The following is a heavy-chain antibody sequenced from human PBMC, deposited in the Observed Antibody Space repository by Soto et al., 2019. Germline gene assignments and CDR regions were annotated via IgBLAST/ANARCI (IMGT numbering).Heavy chain of an antibody. J-gene: IGHJ4*02. CDR3: ARDWLQGQWLVQVGY. D-gene: IGHD6-19*01. Sequence: PGGSLRLSCAASGFTFSSYAMSWFRQAPVKGLEWVSAISGSSGYIYYADSVKGRFTISRDNAKNSLYLQMNSLRAEDTAVYYCARDWLQGQWLVQVGYWGQGTLVTVSS. CDR2: ISGSSGYI. V-gene: IGHV3-21*01. CDR1: GFTFSSYA.